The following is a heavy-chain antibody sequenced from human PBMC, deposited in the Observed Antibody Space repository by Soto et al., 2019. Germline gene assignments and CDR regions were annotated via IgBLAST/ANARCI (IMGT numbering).Heavy chain of an antibody. D-gene: IGHD6-19*01. CDR3: AKEVGQQWLVLTPAFDY. CDR2: ISGSGGST. Sequence: GGSLRLSCAASGFTFSSYAMSWVRQAPGKGLEWVSAISGSGGSTYYADSVKGRFTISRDNSKNTLYLQMNSLRAEDTAVYYCAKEVGQQWLVLTPAFDYWGQGTLVTVSS. CDR1: GFTFSSYA. J-gene: IGHJ4*02. V-gene: IGHV3-23*01.